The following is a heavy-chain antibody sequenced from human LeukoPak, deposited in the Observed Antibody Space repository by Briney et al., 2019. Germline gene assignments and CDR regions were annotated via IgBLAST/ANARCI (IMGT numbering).Heavy chain of an antibody. CDR1: GGSISSGGYS. J-gene: IGHJ4*02. D-gene: IGHD6-25*01. V-gene: IGHV4-30-2*01. CDR3: ARQAARRFDY. Sequence: SETLSLTCAVSGGSISSGGYSWSWIRQPPGKGLEWIGYIYHSGITYYNPSLKSRVTISVDRSKNQLSLKLSSVTAADTAVYYCARQAARRFDYWGQGTLVTVSS. CDR2: IYHSGIT.